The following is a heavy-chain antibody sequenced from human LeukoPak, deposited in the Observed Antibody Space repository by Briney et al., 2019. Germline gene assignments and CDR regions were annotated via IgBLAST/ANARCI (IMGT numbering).Heavy chain of an antibody. CDR1: GGXISSYY. CDR2: IHYSGST. J-gene: IGHJ4*02. CDR3: ARRGSGYPYYFDY. D-gene: IGHD3-3*01. Sequence: SETLSLTCTVSGGXISSYYWSWIRQPPGKGLEWIGYIHYSGSTNYNPSLKSRVTISVDTSKNQFSLNLRSLTAADTAVYYCARRGSGYPYYFDYWGQGTLVTVSS. V-gene: IGHV4-59*08.